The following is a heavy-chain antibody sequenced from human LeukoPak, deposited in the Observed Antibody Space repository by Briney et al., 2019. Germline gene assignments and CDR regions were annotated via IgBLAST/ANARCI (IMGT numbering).Heavy chain of an antibody. D-gene: IGHD3-22*01. CDR3: ARGENDISMDAFDI. V-gene: IGHV1-2*02. CDR1: GYTFTGYY. Sequence: ASVKVSCKASGYTFTGYYMHWVRQAPGQGLEWMGWINPNSGGTNYAQKFQGGVTMTRNTSISTACMELSSLRSEDTAVYYCARGENDISMDAFDIWGQGTMVTVSS. CDR2: INPNSGGT. J-gene: IGHJ3*02.